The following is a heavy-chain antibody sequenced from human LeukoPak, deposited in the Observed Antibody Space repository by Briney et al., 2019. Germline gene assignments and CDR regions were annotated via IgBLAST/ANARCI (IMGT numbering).Heavy chain of an antibody. V-gene: IGHV3-30*02. D-gene: IGHD2-21*01. CDR1: GFSFSNYG. Sequence: GGSLRLSCTTSGFSFSNYGMHWVRQAPGKGLEWVTFIRSDGSIKYYADSVKGRFTISRDNSKNTLFLQMNSLRAEDTAVYYCAKDLWTPYFDYWGQGTLLTVSS. CDR3: AKDLWTPYFDY. J-gene: IGHJ4*02. CDR2: IRSDGSIK.